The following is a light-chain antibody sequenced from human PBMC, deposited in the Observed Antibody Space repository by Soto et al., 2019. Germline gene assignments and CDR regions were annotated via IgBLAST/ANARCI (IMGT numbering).Light chain of an antibody. CDR2: DAS. J-gene: IGKJ3*01. Sequence: EIVLTQSPATLSLSPGERATLSCRASQSVSSYLAWYHRKPGQAPRLLIYDASNRATGIPARFSGSGSGTDFTLTISSLEPEDFAVYYCQQRSNWLFTFGPGTKVDIK. V-gene: IGKV3-11*01. CDR1: QSVSSY. CDR3: QQRSNWLFT.